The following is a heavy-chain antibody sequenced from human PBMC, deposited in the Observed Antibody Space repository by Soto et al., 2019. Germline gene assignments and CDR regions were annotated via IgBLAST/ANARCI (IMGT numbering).Heavy chain of an antibody. V-gene: IGHV1-69*02. CDR2: IIPILGIA. J-gene: IGHJ4*02. Sequence: GASVKVCCKASGGTFSSYTISWVRQAPGQGLEWMGRIIPILGIANYAQKFQGRVTITADKSTSAAYMELSSLRSEDTAVYYCARGPRGLRFLEYYFDYWGQGTLVTVSS. D-gene: IGHD3-3*01. CDR1: GGTFSSYT. CDR3: ARGPRGLRFLEYYFDY.